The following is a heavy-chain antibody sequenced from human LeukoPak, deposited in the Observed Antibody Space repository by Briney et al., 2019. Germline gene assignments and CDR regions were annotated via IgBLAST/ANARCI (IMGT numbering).Heavy chain of an antibody. CDR1: GYTFTDHW. V-gene: IGHV5-51*01. J-gene: IGHJ4*02. CDR2: IYPVDSDS. CDR3: VRLWDNCFDY. Sequence: DSLKISCKTSGYTFTDHWIGWVRRMPGKGLEWMGIIYPVDSDSKYSPSFQGQVTISADRSINTAYLQWRSLKASDTGIYYCVRLWDNCFDYWGQGTLVTVSS. D-gene: IGHD1-20*01.